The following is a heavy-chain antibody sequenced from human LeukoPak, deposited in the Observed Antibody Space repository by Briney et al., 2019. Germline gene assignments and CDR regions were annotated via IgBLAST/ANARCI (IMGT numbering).Heavy chain of an antibody. CDR2: ISGSGGST. Sequence: PGGSLRLSCAASGLTFNSYGMHWVRQAPGKGLEWVSAISGSGGSTFYADSVKGRFTISRDNSKNTLFLQMSSLRAEDTAVYYCAKSSLTMLITLPIDYWGQGTLVTVSS. J-gene: IGHJ4*02. CDR1: GLTFNSYG. CDR3: AKSSLTMLITLPIDY. V-gene: IGHV3-23*01. D-gene: IGHD4/OR15-4a*01.